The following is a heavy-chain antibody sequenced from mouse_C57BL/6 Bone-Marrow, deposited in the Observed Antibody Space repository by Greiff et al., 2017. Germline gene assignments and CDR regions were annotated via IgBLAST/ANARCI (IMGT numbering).Heavy chain of an antibody. CDR3: TITTVVATDYCDY. Sequence: VQLQESGAELVRPGASVTLSCKASGYTFTDYEMHWVKQTPGHGLEWIGAIDPETGGTAYNQKFKGKAILTADKSSSTAYMELRSLTSEDAAVYYCTITTVVATDYCDYWGQGTTLTVSS. J-gene: IGHJ2*01. CDR1: GYTFTDYE. CDR2: IDPETGGT. D-gene: IGHD1-1*01. V-gene: IGHV1-15*01.